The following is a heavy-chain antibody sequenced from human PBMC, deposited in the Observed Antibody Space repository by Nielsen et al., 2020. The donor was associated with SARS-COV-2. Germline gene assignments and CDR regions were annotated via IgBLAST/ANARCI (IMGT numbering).Heavy chain of an antibody. CDR1: AASVSSSGYY. V-gene: IGHV4-39*07. Sequence: SETLSLTCTVSAASVSSSGYYWGWIRQPPGKGLECIGSIYYSGRTYYSPSLTSRVTISVDTSKNQFSLKLSSVTAADTAVYYCVRIDMATISVDYWGRGTLVTVSS. D-gene: IGHD5-24*01. CDR2: IYYSGRT. J-gene: IGHJ4*02. CDR3: VRIDMATISVDY.